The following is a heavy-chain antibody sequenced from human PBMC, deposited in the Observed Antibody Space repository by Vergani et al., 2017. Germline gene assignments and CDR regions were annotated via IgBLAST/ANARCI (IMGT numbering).Heavy chain of an antibody. CDR3: ARGGHGGDRGFDP. V-gene: IGHV4-59*01. J-gene: IGHJ5*02. CDR1: GGSISSYY. Sequence: QVQLQESGPGLVKPSETLSLTCTVSGGSISSYYWSWIRQPPGKGLEWIGYIYYSGSTNYNPSLKSRVTISVDTCKNQFSLKLSSVTAADTAVYYCARGGHGGDRGFDPWGQGTLVTVSS. D-gene: IGHD4-17*01. CDR2: IYYSGST.